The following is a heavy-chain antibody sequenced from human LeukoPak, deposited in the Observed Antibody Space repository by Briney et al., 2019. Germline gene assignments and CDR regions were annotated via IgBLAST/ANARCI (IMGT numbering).Heavy chain of an antibody. CDR2: IDYDGTGM. Sequence: GGSLRLSCAASGFPFSDHYMIWIRQAPGKGLEWVSYIDYDGTGMSYADSVKGRFTISRDNAKKTLYLEMRSLTVEDSAVYYCAGPYDYGDLSYWGQGSLVSVSS. J-gene: IGHJ4*02. D-gene: IGHD4-17*01. CDR1: GFPFSDHY. V-gene: IGHV3-11*01. CDR3: AGPYDYGDLSY.